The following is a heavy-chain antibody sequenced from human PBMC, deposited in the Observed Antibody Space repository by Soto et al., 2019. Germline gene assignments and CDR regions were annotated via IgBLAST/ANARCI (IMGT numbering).Heavy chain of an antibody. J-gene: IGHJ6*02. V-gene: IGHV3-21*01. Sequence: EVQLVESGGGLVKPGGSLRLSCAASGFTFSSYSMNWVRQAPGKGLEWVSSISSSSSYIYYADSVKGRFTISRDNAKNSLYLHMNSLRAEDTAVYYCARAGMRLRLTIYYYYGMDVWGRGSKVTVSS. CDR2: ISSSSSYI. CDR1: GFTFSSYS. D-gene: IGHD5-12*01. CDR3: ARAGMRLRLTIYYYYGMDV.